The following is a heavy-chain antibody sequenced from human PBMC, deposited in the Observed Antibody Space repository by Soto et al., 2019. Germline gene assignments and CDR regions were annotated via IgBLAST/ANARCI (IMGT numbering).Heavy chain of an antibody. Sequence: HVQLQESGPGLVKPSGTLSLTCTVSGDSIKASHWYSWVRQPPGKGLEWIGEIYHSGGTNLNPSLKSLVTMSLGKSKNEIFLNLDSVTAADTAVYYCARAPTLRPAFEYWGQGALVTVSA. CDR3: ARAPTLRPAFEY. V-gene: IGHV4-4*02. J-gene: IGHJ4*02. CDR2: IYHSGGT. D-gene: IGHD2-21*02. CDR1: GDSIKASHW.